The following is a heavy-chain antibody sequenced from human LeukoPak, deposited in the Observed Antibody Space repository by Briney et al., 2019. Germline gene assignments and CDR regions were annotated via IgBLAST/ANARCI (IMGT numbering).Heavy chain of an antibody. CDR3: ARDGPSLSLLS. V-gene: IGHV3-53*01. J-gene: IGHJ5*02. Sequence: GTSLRLSCAASGFTVSSNYMSWVRQAPGKGLEWVSVIYSGGSTYYADSVKGRFTISRDNSKNTLYLQMNSLRAEDTAVYYCARDGPSLSLLSWGQGTLVTVSS. CDR1: GFTVSSNY. D-gene: IGHD3-10*01. CDR2: IYSGGST.